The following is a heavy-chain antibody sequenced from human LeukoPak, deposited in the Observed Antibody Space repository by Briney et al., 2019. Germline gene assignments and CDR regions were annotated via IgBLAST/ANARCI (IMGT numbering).Heavy chain of an antibody. CDR3: ARSYYYDSSGYLLGM. CDR2: IYYSGST. V-gene: IGHV4-59*01. CDR1: GGSISSYY. Sequence: PSETLSLTCTVSGGSISSYYWSWIRQPPGKGLEWIGYIYYSGSTNYNPSLKSRVTISVDTSKNQFSLKLSSVTAADTAVYYCARSYYYDSSGYLLGMWGQGTMVTVSS. J-gene: IGHJ3*02. D-gene: IGHD3-22*01.